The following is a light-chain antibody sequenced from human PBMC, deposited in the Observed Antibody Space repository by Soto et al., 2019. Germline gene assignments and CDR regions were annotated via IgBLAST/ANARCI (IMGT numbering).Light chain of an antibody. V-gene: IGKV3-20*01. J-gene: IGKJ5*01. CDR1: QTIGSNF. Sequence: ELVLTQSPATLSLSPGETATLSCRASQTIGSNFLAWYQQKPGQAPRLLISGASSRATGVPDRFSDSGSGTEFTLTITRLEAEDFAVYFCQHYGSTPPITFGQGTRLEIK. CDR2: GAS. CDR3: QHYGSTPPIT.